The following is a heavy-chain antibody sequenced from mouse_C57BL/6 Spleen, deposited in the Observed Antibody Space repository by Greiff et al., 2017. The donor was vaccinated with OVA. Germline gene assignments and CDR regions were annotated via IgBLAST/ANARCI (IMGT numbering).Heavy chain of an antibody. V-gene: IGHV1-55*01. Sequence: VQLQQPGAELVKPGASVKMSCKASGYTFTSYWITWVKQRPGQGLEWIGDIYPGSGSTNYNEKFKSKATLTVDTSSSTAYMQLSSLTSEDSAVYYCARRSYGSSYDYAMDYWGQGTSVTVSS. J-gene: IGHJ4*01. CDR1: GYTFTSYW. CDR3: ARRSYGSSYDYAMDY. CDR2: IYPGSGST. D-gene: IGHD1-1*01.